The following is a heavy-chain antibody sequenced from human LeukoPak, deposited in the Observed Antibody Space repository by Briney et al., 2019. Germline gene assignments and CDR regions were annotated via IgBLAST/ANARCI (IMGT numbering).Heavy chain of an antibody. CDR1: GFTFSSYG. CDR2: ISGSGGST. CDR3: ARVSRKDGYD. Sequence: GGTLRLSCAASGFTFSSYGMSWVRQAPGKGLEWVSAISGSGGSTYYADSVKGRFTISRGNAKNSLYLQMNSLRAEDTAVYYCARVSRKDGYDWGQGTLVTVSS. J-gene: IGHJ4*02. D-gene: IGHD5-24*01. V-gene: IGHV3-23*01.